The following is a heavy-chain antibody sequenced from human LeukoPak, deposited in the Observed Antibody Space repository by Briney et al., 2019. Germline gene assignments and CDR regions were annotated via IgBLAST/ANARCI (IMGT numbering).Heavy chain of an antibody. V-gene: IGHV5-51*01. D-gene: IGHD5-12*01. J-gene: IGHJ5*02. Sequence: GESLKISCKGSGHSFTNYWIAWVRQMPGKGLEWMGIIYPGDSDTRYSPSFQGQVTISADKSINTAYLQWSSLKASDTAMYYCARQADIVATTDHWGQGTLVTVSS. CDR3: ARQADIVATTDH. CDR2: IYPGDSDT. CDR1: GHSFTNYW.